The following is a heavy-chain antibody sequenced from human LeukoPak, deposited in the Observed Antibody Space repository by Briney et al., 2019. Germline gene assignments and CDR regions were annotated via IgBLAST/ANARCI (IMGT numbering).Heavy chain of an antibody. CDR2: INTNTGNP. V-gene: IGHV7-4-1*02. J-gene: IGHJ5*02. Sequence: GASVKVSCKASGYTFTSYAMNWVRQAPGQGLEWMGWINTNTGNPTYAQGFTGRFVLSLDTSVSTAYLQISSLKAEDTAVYYCARVGGYYDSSGYYHSGWFDPWGQGTLVTVSS. CDR3: ARVGGYYDSSGYYHSGWFDP. CDR1: GYTFTSYA. D-gene: IGHD3-22*01.